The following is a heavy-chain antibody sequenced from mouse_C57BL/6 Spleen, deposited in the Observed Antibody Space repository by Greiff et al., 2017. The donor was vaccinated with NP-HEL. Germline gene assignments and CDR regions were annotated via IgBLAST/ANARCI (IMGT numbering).Heavy chain of an antibody. Sequence: EVQGVESGGDLVKPGGSLKLSCAASGFTFSSYGMSRVRQTPDKRLEWVATISSGGSYTYYPDSVKGRFTISRDTAKNTLYLQLGSLKSEDTPMYYGARRPSITTVVAAGAMDYWGQGTSVTVSS. CDR2: ISSGGSYT. J-gene: IGHJ4*01. CDR3: ARRPSITTVVAAGAMDY. D-gene: IGHD1-1*01. V-gene: IGHV5-6*01. CDR1: GFTFSSYG.